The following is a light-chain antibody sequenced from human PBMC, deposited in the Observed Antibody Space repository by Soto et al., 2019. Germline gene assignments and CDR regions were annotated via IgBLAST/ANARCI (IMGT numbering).Light chain of an antibody. CDR3: LHDYDYPRT. Sequence: AIQLTQSPSSLSASVGDRVSITCRASQGIKNDLGWYQQKPGKTPKLLIYAASTLQSGVPSRFSGSGSGTDFTLTIRRLQPEDSANYYCLHDYDYPRTFGQGTKVEIK. J-gene: IGKJ1*01. V-gene: IGKV1-6*01. CDR2: AAS. CDR1: QGIKND.